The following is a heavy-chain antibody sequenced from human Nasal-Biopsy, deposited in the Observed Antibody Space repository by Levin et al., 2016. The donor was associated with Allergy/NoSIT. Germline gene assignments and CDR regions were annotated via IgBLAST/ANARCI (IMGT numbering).Heavy chain of an antibody. Sequence: SETLSLTCTVSGDSVSSSRYHCGWVRQPPGKGLEWIGSFYYSGGTYYNPSLKSRATMSVDTSKNHFSLRLTSVTAADTAVYYCARHFAAVDTTGPAHESFDQWGQGALVTVSS. V-gene: IGHV4-39*01. D-gene: IGHD2-8*01. CDR2: FYYSGGT. J-gene: IGHJ4*02. CDR1: GDSVSSSRYH. CDR3: ARHFAAVDTTGPAHESFDQ.